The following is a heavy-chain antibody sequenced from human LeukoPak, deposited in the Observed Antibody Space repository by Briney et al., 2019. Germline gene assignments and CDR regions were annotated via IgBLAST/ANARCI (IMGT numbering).Heavy chain of an antibody. CDR3: ARATGTAGYYYFDY. CDR2: MNPSLGHT. V-gene: IGHV1-8*01. J-gene: IGHJ4*02. CDR1: EYTFTGHD. Sequence: ASVKVSCKASEYTFTGHDINWVRQAAGQGPEWMGWMNPSLGHTGYAQQFQGRVAMTRDISIGTAYMELTNLRNEDTAIYYCARATGTAGYYYFDYWGQGALVTVSS. D-gene: IGHD1-26*01.